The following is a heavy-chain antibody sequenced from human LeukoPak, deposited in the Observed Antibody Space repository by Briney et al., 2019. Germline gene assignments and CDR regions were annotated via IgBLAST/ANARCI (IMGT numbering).Heavy chain of an antibody. CDR2: IRVYTGDI. V-gene: IGHV1-18*01. D-gene: IGHD3-22*01. Sequence: ASVKVSCKASGYTFRSYGINWVRQAPGQGLEWMGWIRVYTGDIKYAQKFQDRVTMTTDTSTNTAYMELRSLRSDDTAVYYCARDRASHMIVESFDIWGQGTLVAVSS. J-gene: IGHJ3*02. CDR3: ARDRASHMIVESFDI. CDR1: GYTFRSYG.